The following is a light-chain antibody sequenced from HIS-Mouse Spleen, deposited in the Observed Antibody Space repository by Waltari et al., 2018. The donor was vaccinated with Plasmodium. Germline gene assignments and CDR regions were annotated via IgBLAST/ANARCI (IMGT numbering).Light chain of an antibody. CDR1: SSTIGSNY. CDR3: SSYTSSSTLV. V-gene: IGLV1-47*01. CDR2: RNN. J-gene: IGLJ2*01. Sequence: QSVLTQPPSASGTPGQRVTISCSGSSSTIGSNYVSWYQQLPGTAPKLLIYRNNQRPSGVPDRFSGSKSGNTASLTISGLQAEDEADYYCSSYTSSSTLVFGGGTKLTVL.